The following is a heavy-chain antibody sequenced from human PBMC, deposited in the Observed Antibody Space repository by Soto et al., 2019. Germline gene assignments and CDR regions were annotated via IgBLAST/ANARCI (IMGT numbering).Heavy chain of an antibody. Sequence: SETLSLTCTVSGGSISSGDYYWSWIRQPPGKGLEWIGYIYYSGSTYYNPSLKSRVTISVDKSKNQFSLKLSSVTAADTAVYYCARRGYSYGYLDSWGQGTLVTVSS. CDR1: GGSISSGDYY. D-gene: IGHD5-18*01. CDR2: IYYSGST. CDR3: ARRGYSYGYLDS. J-gene: IGHJ5*01. V-gene: IGHV4-30-4*01.